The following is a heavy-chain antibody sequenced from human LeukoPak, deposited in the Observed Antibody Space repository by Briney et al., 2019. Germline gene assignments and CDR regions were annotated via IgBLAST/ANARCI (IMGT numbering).Heavy chain of an antibody. CDR1: GYTFTGYY. V-gene: IGHV1-2*02. J-gene: IGHJ4*02. D-gene: IGHD6-13*01. Sequence: ASVKVSCKASGYTFTGYYLHWVRQAPGQGLEWMGWINPNTGGTNYAQKFQGRVTLTRDTSISTAYMEVSSLRSDDTAVYYCARVPSAAAVYYFDYWGQGTLVTVSS. CDR2: INPNTGGT. CDR3: ARVPSAAAVYYFDY.